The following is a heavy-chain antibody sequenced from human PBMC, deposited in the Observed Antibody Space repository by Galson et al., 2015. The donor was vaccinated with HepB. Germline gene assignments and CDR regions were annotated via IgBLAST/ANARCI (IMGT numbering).Heavy chain of an antibody. V-gene: IGHV5-10-1*01. CDR1: GYSFTSYW. D-gene: IGHD2-21*02. CDR3: AVDIVVVTAIPGPLEGNAFDI. J-gene: IGHJ3*02. CDR2: IDPSDSYT. Sequence: QSGAEVKKPGESLRISCKGSGYSFTSYWISWVRQMPGKGLEWMGRIDPSDSYTNYSPSFQGHVTTSADKSISTAYLQWSSLKASDTAMYYCAVDIVVVTAIPGPLEGNAFDIWGQGTMVTVSS.